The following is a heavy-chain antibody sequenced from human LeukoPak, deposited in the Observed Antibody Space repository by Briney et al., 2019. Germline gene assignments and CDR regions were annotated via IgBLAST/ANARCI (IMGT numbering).Heavy chain of an antibody. CDR2: INPNSGGT. J-gene: IGHJ4*02. Sequence: VASVKVSCKASGYTFTGYYMHWVRQAPGQGLEWMGGINPNSGGTNYAQKFQGRVTMTRDTSISTAYMELSRLRSDDTAVYYCARVDDSSGYHDFDYWGQGTLVTVSS. V-gene: IGHV1-2*02. CDR3: ARVDDSSGYHDFDY. D-gene: IGHD3-22*01. CDR1: GYTFTGYY.